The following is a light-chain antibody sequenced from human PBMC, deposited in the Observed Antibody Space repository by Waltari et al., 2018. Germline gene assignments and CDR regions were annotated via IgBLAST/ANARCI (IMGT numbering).Light chain of an antibody. Sequence: SQSVLYSSNNKNYLAWYQQKPGQPPKLLIYWASTRESGVPDRFSGSGSGTDFTLTISSLQAEDVAVYYCQQYYSTPYTFGQGTKLEIK. CDR2: WAS. CDR1: QSVLYSSNNKNY. V-gene: IGKV4-1*01. CDR3: QQYYSTPYT. J-gene: IGKJ2*01.